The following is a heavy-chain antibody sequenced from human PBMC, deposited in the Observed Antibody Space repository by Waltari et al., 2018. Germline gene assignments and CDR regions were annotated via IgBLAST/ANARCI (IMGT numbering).Heavy chain of an antibody. D-gene: IGHD3-16*01. J-gene: IGHJ6*03. CDR3: ARERARAYGPPFDYMDV. V-gene: IGHV4-59*01. CDR1: GGSISSYY. CDR2: IYYSGST. Sequence: QVQLQESGPGLVKPSETLSLTCTVSGGSISSYYWSWIRQPPGKGLEWIGYIYYSGSTNYNPPLKSRVTISVDTSKNQFSLKLSSVTAADTAVYYCARERARAYGPPFDYMDVWGKGTTVTVSS.